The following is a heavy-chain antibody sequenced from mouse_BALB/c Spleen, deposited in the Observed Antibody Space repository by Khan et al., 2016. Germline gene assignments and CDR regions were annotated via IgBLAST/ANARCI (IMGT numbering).Heavy chain of an antibody. D-gene: IGHD2-1*01. CDR3: ARLRYGKYYFCAVGY. CDR2: ISTGGGST. Sequence: EVELVESGGGLVKPGGSLKLSCAASGFAFSSYDMSWVRQTPEKRLEWVGYISTGGGSTYYPDTVKGRFTISRDNANNTLYLQMSSLKSEDTAMCYWARLRYGKYYFCAVGYRGQGTSVTVSS. J-gene: IGHJ4*01. CDR1: GFAFSSYD. V-gene: IGHV5-12-1*01.